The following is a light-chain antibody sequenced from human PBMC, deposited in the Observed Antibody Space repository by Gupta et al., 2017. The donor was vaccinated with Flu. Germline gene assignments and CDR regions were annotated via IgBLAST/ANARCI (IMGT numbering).Light chain of an antibody. Sequence: QSPLTHPASVSGSPGQPTPIPCTGTSSDIGGYKYVPWYQQHPAEDPKLMIYEVSNRPSGVSHHFSGSTSCNTASLTITALQADDESDYYCSSSTDSSNFYVFGTGTTVTVL. CDR2: EVS. V-gene: IGLV2-14*01. CDR1: SSDIGGYKY. J-gene: IGLJ1*01. CDR3: SSSTDSSNFYV.